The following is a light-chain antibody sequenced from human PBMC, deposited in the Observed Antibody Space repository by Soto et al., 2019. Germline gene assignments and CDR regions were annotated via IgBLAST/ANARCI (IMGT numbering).Light chain of an antibody. CDR1: QSVSSSY. V-gene: IGKV3-20*01. J-gene: IGKJ1*01. Sequence: EIVLTQSPGTLSLSPGERATLSCRASQSVSSSYLAWYQQKPGQAPRPLIYGASSRATDIPDRFSGSGSGTDFTLIISRLEPEDFAVYYCQQYGSSPRTFGQGTKVEIK. CDR2: GAS. CDR3: QQYGSSPRT.